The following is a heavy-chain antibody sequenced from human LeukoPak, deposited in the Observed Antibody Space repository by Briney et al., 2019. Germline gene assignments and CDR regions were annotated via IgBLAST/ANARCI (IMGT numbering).Heavy chain of an antibody. CDR2: ISWNSGSI. Sequence: PGRSLRLSCAASGFTFDDYAMHWVRQAPGKGLEWVSGISWNSGSIGYADSVKGRFTISRDNAKNSLYLQMNSLRAEDMALYYCAKGITPYSSPSPDYWGQGTLVTVSS. V-gene: IGHV3-9*03. J-gene: IGHJ4*02. D-gene: IGHD6-6*01. CDR1: GFTFDDYA. CDR3: AKGITPYSSPSPDY.